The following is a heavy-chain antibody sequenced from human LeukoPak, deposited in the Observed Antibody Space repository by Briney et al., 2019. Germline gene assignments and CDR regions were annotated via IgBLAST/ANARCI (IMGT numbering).Heavy chain of an antibody. CDR3: AMGVLPTDH. CDR2: MHYSGGT. V-gene: IGHV4-59*02. J-gene: IGHJ4*02. Sequence: SETLSLTCTVSGGSVSSYYWSWIRQPPGKGLEWIGYMHYSGGTNYNPSLKSRVSISVDTSKNQFSLKLSSVTAAETAVYYCAMGVLPTDHWGQGTLVTVSS. CDR1: GGSVSSYY. D-gene: IGHD3-16*01.